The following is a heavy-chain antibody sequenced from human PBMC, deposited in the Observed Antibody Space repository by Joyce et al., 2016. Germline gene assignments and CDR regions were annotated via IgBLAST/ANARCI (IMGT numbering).Heavy chain of an antibody. CDR3: ARDGDSSSWYAY. D-gene: IGHD6-19*01. Sequence: EVQLVESGGGLVQPGGSVRVSCAASGFTFSDYWMSWVRQTPGKGLEWVGNKKQDGTEIFYVDSVKGRFTIARDNAKKSLYLQMNSLTAEDTGVYYCARDGDSSSWYAYWGQGTLVTVSS. V-gene: IGHV3-7*01. J-gene: IGHJ4*02. CDR1: GFTFSDYW. CDR2: KKQDGTEI.